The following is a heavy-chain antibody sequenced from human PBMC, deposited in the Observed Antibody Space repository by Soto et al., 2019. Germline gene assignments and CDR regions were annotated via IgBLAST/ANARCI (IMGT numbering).Heavy chain of an antibody. Sequence: QVQLQESGPGLVKPSQTLSLTCTVSGGSISSGAYYWSWIRQHPGKGLEWIGNIYYSGSTDYNPSLESRVTISLDTSKNQFSLKLSSVTAADTAVYYCARVWDTAVGYFDYWGQGTLVTVSS. CDR1: GGSISSGAYY. D-gene: IGHD5-18*01. CDR3: ARVWDTAVGYFDY. CDR2: IYYSGST. V-gene: IGHV4-31*03. J-gene: IGHJ4*02.